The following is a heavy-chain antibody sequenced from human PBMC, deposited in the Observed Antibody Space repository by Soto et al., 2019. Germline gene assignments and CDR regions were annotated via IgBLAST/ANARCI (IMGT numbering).Heavy chain of an antibody. CDR3: ARGVPRGNSGSGGGWVDP. J-gene: IGHJ5*01. CDR1: GYMFIAYG. V-gene: IGHV1-18*01. CDR2: ISAYNGQT. D-gene: IGHD5-12*01. Sequence: VQMMQSGAEVKKPGASVKVSCEASGYMFIAYGIAWVRQAPGQGLERMGWISAYNGQTNYAQKFQGRVTMTTDTSTSTAYMEMRSLRSDDTAVYYCARGVPRGNSGSGGGWVDPGGQGALVTVSS.